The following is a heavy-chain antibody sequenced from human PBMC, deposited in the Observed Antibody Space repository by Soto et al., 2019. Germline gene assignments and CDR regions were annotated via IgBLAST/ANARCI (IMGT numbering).Heavy chain of an antibody. CDR2: ISVGSNYI. V-gene: IGHV3-21*01. J-gene: IGHJ4*02. D-gene: IGHD5-12*01. CDR1: GFTFNSYS. Sequence: EVQLVESGGGLVKPGGSLRLSCAASGFTFNSYSMNWVRQAPGKGLEWVSSISVGSNYIYYADSLKGRFTISRDNAKNSLYLQMNGLRAEDTAVYYCARGSLATVDYWGQGTLVTVSS. CDR3: ARGSLATVDY.